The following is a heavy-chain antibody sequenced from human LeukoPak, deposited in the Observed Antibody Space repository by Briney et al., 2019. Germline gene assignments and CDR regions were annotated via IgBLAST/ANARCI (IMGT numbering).Heavy chain of an antibody. Sequence: GGSLRLSCAASGFTLSSYAMSCVRQAPGKGLEWVSAISGSGGSTYYADSVKGRFTISRDNSKNTLYLQMNSLRAEDTAVYYCAKAGGVWGTFDYWGQGTLVTVSS. CDR3: AKAGGVWGTFDY. V-gene: IGHV3-23*01. CDR1: GFTLSSYA. D-gene: IGHD3-16*01. J-gene: IGHJ4*02. CDR2: ISGSGGST.